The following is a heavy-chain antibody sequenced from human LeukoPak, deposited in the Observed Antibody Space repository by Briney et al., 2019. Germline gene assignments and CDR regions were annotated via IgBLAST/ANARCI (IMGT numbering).Heavy chain of an antibody. V-gene: IGHV3-21*01. CDR1: GFTFSSYS. D-gene: IGHD6-19*01. CDR2: ISSSSSYI. CDR3: ARDSSGWYGESY. Sequence: PGGSLRLSCAASGFTFSSYSMNWVRQAPGKGLEWVSSISSSSSYIYYADSVKGRFTISRDNAKNSLYLQMNSLRAEDTAVYYCARDSSGWYGESYWGQGTLVTVSS. J-gene: IGHJ4*02.